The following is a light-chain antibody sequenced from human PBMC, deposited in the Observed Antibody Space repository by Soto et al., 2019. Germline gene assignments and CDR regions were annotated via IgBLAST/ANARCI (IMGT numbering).Light chain of an antibody. J-gene: IGKJ5*01. V-gene: IGKV2-30*01. CDR1: QSLVYSDGNTY. Sequence: VVMTQSPLYLHVTLGPPASISCRSIQSLVYSDGNTYLNWFHQRPGQSPRRLLYKVSNRDSGVPDRFSGSGSGTDFTLKISRVEAEDFAMYYCQQSASSVTFGQGTRLEIK. CDR3: QQSASSVT. CDR2: KVS.